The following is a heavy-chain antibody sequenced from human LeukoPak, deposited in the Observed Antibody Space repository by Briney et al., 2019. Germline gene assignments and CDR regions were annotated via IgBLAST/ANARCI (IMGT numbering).Heavy chain of an antibody. Sequence: GGSLRLSCAASGFTFSNYWMHWVRQAPGKGLEWVSSISRRSRHVYYAGSVKGRFTISRDNAWNSLYLQMNSLRAEDMAVYFCVRDLLGSGSTTAYLHHWGQGTLVTVSS. CDR1: GFTFSNYW. CDR2: ISRRSRHV. J-gene: IGHJ1*01. V-gene: IGHV3-21*01. CDR3: VRDLLGSGSTTAYLHH. D-gene: IGHD1-1*01.